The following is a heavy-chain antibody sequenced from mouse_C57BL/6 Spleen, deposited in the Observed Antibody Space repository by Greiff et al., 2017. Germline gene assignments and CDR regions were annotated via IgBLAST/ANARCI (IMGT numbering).Heavy chain of an antibody. CDR2: INYDGSST. J-gene: IGHJ4*01. D-gene: IGHD3-3*01. CDR1: GFTFSDYY. V-gene: IGHV5-16*01. Sequence: VQLMESEGGLVQPGSSMKLSCTASGFTFSDYYMAWVRQVPEKGLEWVANINYDGSSTYYLDSLKSRFIISRDNAKNILYLQMSSLKSEDTATYYCARGGDLYAMDYWGQGTSVTVSA. CDR3: ARGGDLYAMDY.